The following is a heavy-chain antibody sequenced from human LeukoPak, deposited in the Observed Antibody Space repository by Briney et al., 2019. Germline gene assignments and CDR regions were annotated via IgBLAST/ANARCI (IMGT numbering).Heavy chain of an antibody. V-gene: IGHV3-48*01. CDR3: AKELRLGWEPHAEYFQH. CDR1: GFTFSSYS. CDR2: ISSSSSTI. D-gene: IGHD1-26*01. J-gene: IGHJ1*01. Sequence: GSLRLSCAASGFTFSSYSTNWVRQAPGKGLEWVSYISSSSSTIYYADSVKGRFTISRDNSKNTLYLQMNSLRAEDTAVYYCAKELRLGWEPHAEYFQHWGQGTLVTVSS.